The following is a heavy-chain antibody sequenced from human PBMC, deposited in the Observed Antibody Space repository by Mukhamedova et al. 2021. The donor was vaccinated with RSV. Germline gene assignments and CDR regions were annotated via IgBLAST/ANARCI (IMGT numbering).Heavy chain of an antibody. CDR2: IYYDGKT. Sequence: SSGNYYWSWIRQPPGKKLECIGSIYYDGKTYYNPSLKSRVTISSDTSKNHFSLNLSSVTAADTAVYYCARRGLDRRAYHSFDFWGEGTLVTGSP. D-gene: IGHD3-16*01. CDR1: SSGNYY. J-gene: IGHJ4*02. CDR3: ARRGLDRRAYHSFDF. V-gene: IGHV4-39*02.